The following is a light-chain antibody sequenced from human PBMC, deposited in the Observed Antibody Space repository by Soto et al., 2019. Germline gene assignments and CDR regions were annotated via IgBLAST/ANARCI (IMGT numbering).Light chain of an antibody. CDR3: HHYNTYPWT. J-gene: IGKJ1*01. V-gene: IGKV1-5*01. CDR2: DAS. CDR1: QRISTR. Sequence: DVQMTQSPSTLSASVGDRLTITCPASQRISTRLAWYQQKPGKSPTLLISDASTLESGGPSRFRGSVSGTEFPLTISSLQPDDFATYDCHHYNTYPWTCGQGTKVEI.